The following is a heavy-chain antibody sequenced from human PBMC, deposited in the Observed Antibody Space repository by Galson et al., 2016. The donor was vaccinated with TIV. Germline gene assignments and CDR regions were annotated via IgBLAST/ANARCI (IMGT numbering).Heavy chain of an antibody. CDR1: GFTFDRYA. CDR2: VSASGLSP. D-gene: IGHD2-15*01. CDR3: AKDLVWVVAGGGYLDS. Sequence: SLRLSCAASGFTFDRYAMTWVRQAPGKGLEWVSTVSASGLSPYYTDSVKGRFTVSRDNSKNTMYLQMNSLRAEDTAVYYCAKDLVWVVAGGGYLDSWGQGTLVTVSS. V-gene: IGHV3-23*01. J-gene: IGHJ4*02.